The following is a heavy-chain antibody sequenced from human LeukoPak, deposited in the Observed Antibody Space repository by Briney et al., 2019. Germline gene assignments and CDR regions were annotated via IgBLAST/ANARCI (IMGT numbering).Heavy chain of an antibody. CDR3: AKDAGAP. V-gene: IGHV3-23*01. CDR2: ISGSGDST. D-gene: IGHD1-14*01. J-gene: IGHJ5*02. CDR1: GFTFSSYA. Sequence: PGGSLRLSCAASGFTFSSYAMSWVRQAPEKGLEWVSAISGSGDSTYYTASVRGRFTIPRDNSRNTLYLQMNSLRAEDTAVYYCAKDAGAPWGQGTLVTVSS.